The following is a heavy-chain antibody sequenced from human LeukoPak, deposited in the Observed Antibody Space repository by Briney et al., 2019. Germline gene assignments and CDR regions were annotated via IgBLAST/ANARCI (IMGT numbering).Heavy chain of an antibody. J-gene: IGHJ6*03. CDR2: IYYSGST. D-gene: IGHD2-8*02. CDR1: GGSISSYY. CDR3: ARSADPMVVYAINYYYYMDV. Sequence: SETLSLTCTVSGGSISSYYWSWIRQPPGKGLEWIGYIYYSGSTNYNPSLTSRVTISVDTSKNQFSLKLSSVTAADTAVYYCARSADPMVVYAINYYYYMDVWGKGTTVTVSS. V-gene: IGHV4-59*01.